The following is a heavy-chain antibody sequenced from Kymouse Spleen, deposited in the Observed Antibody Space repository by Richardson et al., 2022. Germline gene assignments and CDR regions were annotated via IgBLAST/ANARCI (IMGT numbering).Heavy chain of an antibody. V-gene: IGHV4-59*01. Sequence: QVQLQESGPGLVKPSETLSLTCTVSGGSISSYYWSWIRQPPGKGLEWIGYIYYSGSTNYNPSLKSRVTISVDTSKNQFSLKLSSVTAADTAVYYCARAEQLVVGYYFDYWGQGTLVTVSS. CDR1: GGSISSYY. CDR3: ARAEQLVVGYYFDY. J-gene: IGHJ4*02. D-gene: IGHD6-6*01. CDR2: IYYSGST.